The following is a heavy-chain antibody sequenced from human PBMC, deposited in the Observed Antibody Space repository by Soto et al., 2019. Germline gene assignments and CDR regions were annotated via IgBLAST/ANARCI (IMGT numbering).Heavy chain of an antibody. CDR2: VVVGSDNT. CDR1: GVTLRKSA. V-gene: IGHV1-58*01. CDR3: ARVVYGGNSDLPGL. J-gene: IGHJ4*02. D-gene: IGHD4-17*01. Sequence: SVKVSCKTSGVTLRKSAVQWMRQARGQRLEWIGWVVVGSDNTRYAQRFQGRVTITADKSTSTAYMELSSLRSEDTAVYYCARVVYGGNSDLPGLWGQGTLVTVSS.